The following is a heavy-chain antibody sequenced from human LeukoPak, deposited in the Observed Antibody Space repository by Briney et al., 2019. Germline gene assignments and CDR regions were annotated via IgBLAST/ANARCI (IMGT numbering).Heavy chain of an antibody. CDR3: ARSLYGSYNWFDP. CDR1: GYTFTGYY. D-gene: IGHD1-26*01. Sequence: ASVKVSCKASGYTFTGYYMHWVRQAPGQGLEWMGWINPNSGGTNYAQKFQGRVTMTRDTSISTAYMELSRLRSDDTAVYYCARSLYGSYNWFDPWGQGTLVTVSS. V-gene: IGHV1-2*02. J-gene: IGHJ5*02. CDR2: INPNSGGT.